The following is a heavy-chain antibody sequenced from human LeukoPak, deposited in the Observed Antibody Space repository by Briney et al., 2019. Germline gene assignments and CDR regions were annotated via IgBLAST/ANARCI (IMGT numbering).Heavy chain of an antibody. CDR3: AGEQNHYDSNGYPPDY. CDR2: INHSGST. D-gene: IGHD3-22*01. Sequence: SETLSLTCAVYGGSFSGYYWSWVRQPPGKGLEWIGEINHSGSTNYNPSLKSRVTISVDTSKNQFSLKLSSVTAADTAVYYCAGEQNHYDSNGYPPDYWGQGTLVTVSS. CDR1: GGSFSGYY. V-gene: IGHV4-34*01. J-gene: IGHJ4*02.